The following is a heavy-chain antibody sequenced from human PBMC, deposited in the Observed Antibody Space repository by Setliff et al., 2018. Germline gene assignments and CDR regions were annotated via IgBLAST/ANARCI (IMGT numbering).Heavy chain of an antibody. Sequence: ASVKVSCKTSGYSFTVFGISWVRQAPGQGLEWMGWISPCYGSTDYAQKFQGRVTMTTDTSTSTAYMELTRLTTDDTALYYCVRGQGPRTVVAIPFDHWGQGTLVTVSS. CDR2: ISPCYGST. D-gene: IGHD3-22*01. CDR3: VRGQGPRTVVAIPFDH. V-gene: IGHV1-18*01. CDR1: GYSFTVFG. J-gene: IGHJ4*02.